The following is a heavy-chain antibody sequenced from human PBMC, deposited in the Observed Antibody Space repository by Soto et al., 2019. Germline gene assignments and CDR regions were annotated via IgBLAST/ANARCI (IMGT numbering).Heavy chain of an antibody. CDR1: GYTFTGYY. CDR2: ISANSGNT. Sequence: GASVQVSCKASGYTFTGYYMHWVRQAPGQGLEWMGWISANSGNTNYAQKLQGRVTMTTDTSTSTAYMELRSLRSDDTAVYYCATAGNYDSSGRDFWGQGTLVTVSS. D-gene: IGHD3-22*01. J-gene: IGHJ4*02. CDR3: ATAGNYDSSGRDF. V-gene: IGHV1-18*04.